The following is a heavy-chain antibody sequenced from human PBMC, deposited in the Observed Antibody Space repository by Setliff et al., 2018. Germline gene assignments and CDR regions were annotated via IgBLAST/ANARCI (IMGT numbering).Heavy chain of an antibody. J-gene: IGHJ4*02. CDR3: ARGIAAALGPFDY. CDR1: GESFSGFH. D-gene: IGHD6-13*01. Sequence: PSETLSLTCGVFGESFSGFHWSWIRQPPGKGLEWIGEINHSGNTNYNPSLKSRVTISLDTSENEFSLKLSPVTAADTAVCYCARGIAAALGPFDYWGQGTLVTVSS. V-gene: IGHV4-34*01. CDR2: INHSGNT.